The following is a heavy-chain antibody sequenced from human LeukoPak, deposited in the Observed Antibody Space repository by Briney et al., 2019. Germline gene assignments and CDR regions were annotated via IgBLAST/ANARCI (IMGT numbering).Heavy chain of an antibody. V-gene: IGHV3-33*01. J-gene: IGHJ4*02. D-gene: IGHD1-26*01. CDR3: ARGVGGSYLFDY. Sequence: QPGGSLRLSCAASGFTFSNYDMHWVRQAPGKGLEWVAVIWYDGTNKYYADSVKGRFTISRDNTKNTLYLQMNSLRAEDTAVYYCARGVGGSYLFDYWGQGTLVTVSS. CDR1: GFTFSNYD. CDR2: IWYDGTNK.